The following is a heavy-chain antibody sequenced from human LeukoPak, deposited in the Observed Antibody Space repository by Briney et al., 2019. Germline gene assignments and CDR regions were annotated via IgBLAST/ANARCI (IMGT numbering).Heavy chain of an antibody. CDR2: FDPEDGET. CDR1: GYTLTELS. V-gene: IGHV1-24*01. D-gene: IGHD1-26*01. CDR3: ATLGSSLVWEDY. J-gene: IGHJ4*02. Sequence: ASVKVSCKVSGYTLTELSMHWVRQAPGKGLEWMGGFDPEDGETIYAQKFQGRVTMTEDTSTDTAYMELSSLRSEDTAVYYCATLGSSLVWEDYWGQGTLVTVSS.